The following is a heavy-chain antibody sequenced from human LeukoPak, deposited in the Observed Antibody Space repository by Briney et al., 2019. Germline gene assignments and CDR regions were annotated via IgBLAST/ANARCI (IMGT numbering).Heavy chain of an antibody. J-gene: IGHJ4*02. CDR2: ISGSGGST. CDR3: AKGPGGECSSTSCHPSYFDY. CDR1: GFTFSSYG. V-gene: IGHV3-23*01. D-gene: IGHD2-2*01. Sequence: GGSLRLSCAASGFTFSSYGMHWVRQAPGKGLEWVSAISGSGGSTYYADSVKGRFTISRDNSKSTLYLQMNSLRAEDTAVYYCAKGPGGECSSTSCHPSYFDYWGQGTLVTVSS.